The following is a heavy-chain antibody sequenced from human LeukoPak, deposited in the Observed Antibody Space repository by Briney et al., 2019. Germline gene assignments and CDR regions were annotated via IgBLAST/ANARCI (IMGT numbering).Heavy chain of an antibody. Sequence: SVKVSCKASGGTFSSYAISWVRQAPGQGLEWMGGIIPIFGTANYAQKFQGRVTITADKSTSTAYMELSSLRSEDTAVYYCATYRQVLLPFESWGQGTLVTVSS. J-gene: IGHJ4*02. CDR3: ATYRQVLLPFES. CDR1: GGTFSSYA. CDR2: IIPIFGTA. D-gene: IGHD2-8*02. V-gene: IGHV1-69*06.